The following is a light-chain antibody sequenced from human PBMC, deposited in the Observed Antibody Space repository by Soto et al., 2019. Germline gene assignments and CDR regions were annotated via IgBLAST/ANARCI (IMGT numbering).Light chain of an antibody. CDR3: QQRSNWPLEFT. J-gene: IGKJ5*01. CDR1: HGISSF. Sequence: DIHMTHSPATLAASTGDRVSITCRAIHGISSFLAWYQQKPGKAPRLLIYAVFNRESGVPSRFSGSGSGTDFTLTISSLEPEDFAVYYCQQRSNWPLEFTFGHGTRVEIK. CDR2: AVF. V-gene: IGKV1-9*01.